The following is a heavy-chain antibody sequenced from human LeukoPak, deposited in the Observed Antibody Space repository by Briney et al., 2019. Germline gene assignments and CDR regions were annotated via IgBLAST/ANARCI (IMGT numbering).Heavy chain of an antibody. Sequence: GGSLRLSCAASGFTFRGSAMHWVRQASGKGRGFVGRIRSKANSYATAYAASVKGRFTISRDDSKNTAYLQMNSLKTEDTAVYYCTRHSSSSYSGNRYYFDYWGQGTLVTVSS. CDR2: IRSKANSYAT. D-gene: IGHD6-13*01. V-gene: IGHV3-73*01. CDR3: TRHSSSSYSGNRYYFDY. J-gene: IGHJ4*02. CDR1: GFTFRGSA.